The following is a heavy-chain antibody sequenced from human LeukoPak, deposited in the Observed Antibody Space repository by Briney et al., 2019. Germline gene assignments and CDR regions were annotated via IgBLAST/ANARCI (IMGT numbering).Heavy chain of an antibody. Sequence: DPGGSLRLSCAASGFTVSSNYMSWVRQAPGKGLEWVSAISGSGGSTYYADSVKGRFTISRDNSKNTLYLQMNSLRAEDTAVYYCAKDHGSGSYSLYYFDYWGQGTLVTVSS. J-gene: IGHJ4*02. CDR2: ISGSGGST. V-gene: IGHV3-23*01. CDR3: AKDHGSGSYSLYYFDY. CDR1: GFTVSSNY. D-gene: IGHD3-10*01.